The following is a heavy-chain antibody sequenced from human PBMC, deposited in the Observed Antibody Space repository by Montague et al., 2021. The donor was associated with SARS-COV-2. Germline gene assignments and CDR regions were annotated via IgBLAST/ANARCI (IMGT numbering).Heavy chain of an antibody. D-gene: IGHD3-10*01. J-gene: IGHJ6*02. Sequence: SETLSLTCTVSGGSIRSSSHFWGWFRQPPGQRLEWIGTISYSGSTYYSPSLKIRVIISADTSKNQFSLNLRSVTAADTAVYFCGLGRGFAVGNHYYYSYGLDVWGQGTTVTVSS. CDR1: GGSIRSSSHF. V-gene: IGHV4-39*07. CDR2: ISYSGST. CDR3: GLGRGFAVGNHYYYSYGLDV.